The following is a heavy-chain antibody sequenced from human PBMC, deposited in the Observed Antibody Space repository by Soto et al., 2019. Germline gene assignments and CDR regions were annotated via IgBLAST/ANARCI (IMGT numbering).Heavy chain of an antibody. J-gene: IGHJ3*02. CDR1: AYTFASYW. D-gene: IGHD7-27*01. Sequence: XESLKLYWEASAYTFASYWIGWVRPMPGKGLEWVGIIYPGDSDTRYSPSFQGQVTISADKSISTAFLQWSSLEASDTAIYYCARPDLGKGNAFDIWGQGTTVTVSS. CDR3: ARPDLGKGNAFDI. CDR2: IYPGDSDT. V-gene: IGHV5-51*01.